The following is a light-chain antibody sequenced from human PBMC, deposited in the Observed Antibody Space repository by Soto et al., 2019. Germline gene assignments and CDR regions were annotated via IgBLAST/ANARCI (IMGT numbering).Light chain of an antibody. V-gene: IGKV3-20*01. CDR2: DTS. CDR1: QSVSSNY. CDR3: QQYGSSPQYA. Sequence: EIVLSQSPGTLSLSPGEGATLSCRASQSVSSNYFAWYQQRPGQAPRLLIYDTSSRATGIPDRFSGSGSGTDFTLIINRLEHEDFAVYFCQQYGSSPQYAFGQGTRLEIK. J-gene: IGKJ2*01.